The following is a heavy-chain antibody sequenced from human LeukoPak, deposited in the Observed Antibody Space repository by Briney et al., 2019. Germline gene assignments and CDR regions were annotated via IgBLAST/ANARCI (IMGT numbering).Heavy chain of an antibody. D-gene: IGHD3-10*01. J-gene: IGHJ4*02. CDR2: ISYDGSNK. CDR3: AREGDGSGSYPYYFDY. CDR1: GFTFSSYA. V-gene: IGHV3-30-3*01. Sequence: PGRSLRLFCAASGFTFSSYAMHWVRQAPGKGLEWVAVISYDGSNKYYADSVKGRFTISRDNSKNTLYLQMNSLRAEDTAVYYCAREGDGSGSYPYYFDYWGQGTLVTVSS.